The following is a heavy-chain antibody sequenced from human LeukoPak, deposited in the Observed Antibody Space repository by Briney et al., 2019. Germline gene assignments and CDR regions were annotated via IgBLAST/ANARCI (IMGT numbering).Heavy chain of an antibody. D-gene: IGHD2-2*01. V-gene: IGHV1-2*04. CDR3: AREGFGSAAIREGYYYYYGMDV. Sequence: ASVKVSCKASGYTFTGYYMHWVRQAPGQGLEWMGWINPNSGGTNYAQKFQGWVTMTRDTSISTAYTELSRLRSDDTAVYYCAREGFGSAAIREGYYYYYGMDVWGKGTTVTVSS. CDR2: INPNSGGT. CDR1: GYTFTGYY. J-gene: IGHJ6*04.